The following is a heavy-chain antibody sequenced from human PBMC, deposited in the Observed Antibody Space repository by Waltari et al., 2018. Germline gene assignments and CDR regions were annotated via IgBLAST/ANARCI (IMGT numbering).Heavy chain of an antibody. Sequence: QVQLVQSGAEVKKPGSSVKVSCKASGGTFSSYAISWVRQAHGQGLEWMGGIIPILGIANYAQKFQGRVTITADEATSTAYMELSSLRSEDTAVYYCEREGSYYYYMDVWGKGTTVTVSS. CDR2: IIPILGIA. CDR1: GGTFSSYA. D-gene: IGHD3-10*01. V-gene: IGHV1-69*04. CDR3: EREGSYYYYMDV. J-gene: IGHJ6*03.